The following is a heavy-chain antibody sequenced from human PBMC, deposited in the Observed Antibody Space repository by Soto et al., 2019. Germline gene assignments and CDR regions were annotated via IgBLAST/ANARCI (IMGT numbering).Heavy chain of an antibody. CDR1: GYPFNTYY. CDR2: IHPSGGGS. V-gene: IGHV1-46*02. J-gene: IGHJ4*02. D-gene: IGHD2-21*02. CDR3: ARGGHIAVVTDSFDS. Sequence: ASVKASCKSSGYPFNTYYLHWVRQAPGQGLEWMGMIHPSGGGSTYAQKFLGRVTMTMDSSTSTVFMELTSLRSADTAVYYCARGGHIAVVTDSFDSWGQGTLVTVSS.